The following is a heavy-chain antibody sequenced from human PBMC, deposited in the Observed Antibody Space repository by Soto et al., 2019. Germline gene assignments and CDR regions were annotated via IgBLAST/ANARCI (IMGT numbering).Heavy chain of an antibody. Sequence: EVQLLESGGGLVQPGGSLRLSCAASGFTFSSYPMSWVRQAPGKGLESVSVIMGTGGRTYYADSVKGRFTISRDDSKSTVFLQMDSLRADDTATYYCAKGGTSWYFDYRGQGTLVTVTS. CDR2: IMGTGGRT. CDR1: GFTFSSYP. J-gene: IGHJ4*02. CDR3: AKGGTSWYFDY. V-gene: IGHV3-23*01. D-gene: IGHD6-13*01.